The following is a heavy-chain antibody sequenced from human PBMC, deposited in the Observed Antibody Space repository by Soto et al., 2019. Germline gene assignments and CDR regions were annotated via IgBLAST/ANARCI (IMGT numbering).Heavy chain of an antibody. CDR2: MSWNSGTI. CDR1: GFTFDDYA. Sequence: EVQLVESGGGLVQPGRSLRLSCAASGFTFDDYAMHWVRQAPGKGLEWVSGMSWNSGTIAYADSVKGRFTVSRDNAKNTLYLQMNSLTADDSAVYSCGKDSRRGFSSAWGDWGQGALVTVSS. J-gene: IGHJ4*02. CDR3: GKDSRRGFSSAWGD. V-gene: IGHV3-9*01. D-gene: IGHD6-19*01.